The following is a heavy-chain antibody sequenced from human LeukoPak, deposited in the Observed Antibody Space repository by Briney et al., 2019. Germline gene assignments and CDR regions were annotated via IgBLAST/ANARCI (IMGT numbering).Heavy chain of an antibody. CDR2: VNGDGTTT. CDR1: GFTFSIYW. D-gene: IGHD6-6*01. CDR3: ARGYSSSSEGDYFHY. V-gene: IGHV3-74*01. J-gene: IGHJ4*02. Sequence: GGSLRLSCAASGFTFSIYWMQWVRHAPGKGLVWVSRVNGDGTTTNYADAVKGRFTISRDNAKNTLYLQMNSLRAEDTAVYYCARGYSSSSEGDYFHYWGQGTLVTVSS.